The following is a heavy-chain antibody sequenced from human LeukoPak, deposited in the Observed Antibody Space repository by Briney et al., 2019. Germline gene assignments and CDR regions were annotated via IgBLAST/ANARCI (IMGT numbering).Heavy chain of an antibody. CDR1: GFTFSSYA. J-gene: IGHJ4*02. CDR3: ARAEDYGDYVVY. D-gene: IGHD4-17*01. CDR2: ISYDGSNK. Sequence: GRSLRLSCAASGFTFSSYAMHWVRQAPGKGLEWVAVISYDGSNKYYADSVKGRFTISRDNSKHTLYLQMNSLRAEDTAVYYCARAEDYGDYVVYWGQGTLVTVSS. V-gene: IGHV3-30-3*01.